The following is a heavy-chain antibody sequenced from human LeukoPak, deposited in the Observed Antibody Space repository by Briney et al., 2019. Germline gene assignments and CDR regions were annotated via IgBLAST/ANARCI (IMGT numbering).Heavy chain of an antibody. Sequence: SETLSLTCAVYGGSFSGYYWSWIRQPPGKGLEWIGEINHSGSTNYNPSLKSRVTISVDTSKNQFSLKLSSVTAADTAVYYCARGRIVDYWGQGTLVTVSS. CDR2: INHSGST. CDR3: ARGRIVDY. CDR1: GGSFSGYY. V-gene: IGHV4-34*01. D-gene: IGHD2-21*01. J-gene: IGHJ4*02.